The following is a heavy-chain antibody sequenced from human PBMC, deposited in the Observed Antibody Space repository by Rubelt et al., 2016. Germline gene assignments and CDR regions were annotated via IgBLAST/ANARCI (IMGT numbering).Heavy chain of an antibody. CDR3: AWDVGRWTGTTYYYYGMDV. V-gene: IGHV1-18*01. D-gene: IGHD1-7*01. Sequence: QVQLVQSGAEVKGPGASIKVSCKTSGYSFKRYAISWVRQAPGQGLEWMGWLSTYNGDTRYAQNFQGRVTITTDTFTSTADMGLSSLRSGDTAVNYGAWDVGRWTGTTYYYYGMDVWGQGTTVTVTS. CDR1: GYSFKRYA. CDR2: LSTYNGDT. J-gene: IGHJ6*02.